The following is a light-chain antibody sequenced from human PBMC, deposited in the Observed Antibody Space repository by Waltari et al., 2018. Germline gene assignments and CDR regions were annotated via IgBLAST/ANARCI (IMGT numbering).Light chain of an antibody. V-gene: IGKV2-29*02. Sequence: DIVMTQTPLSLPVTPGEPASISCRSSQSLLHSNGNTYLYWYLQKAGQPPRLLIYRVSNRVSGAPDRFSGSGAGTDFTLKISRVEAEDVGTYYCMQALQTPYSFGQGTKVEIK. CDR1: QSLLHSNGNTY. J-gene: IGKJ2*03. CDR2: RVS. CDR3: MQALQTPYS.